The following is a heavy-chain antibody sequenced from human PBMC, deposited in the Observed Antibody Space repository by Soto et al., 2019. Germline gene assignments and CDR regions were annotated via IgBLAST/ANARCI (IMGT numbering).Heavy chain of an antibody. CDR2: INTYNANT. V-gene: IGHV1-18*01. CDR1: GYTFTNYG. J-gene: IGHJ3*02. D-gene: IGHD6-13*01. CDR3: ARDLLYSTRSTVRFDI. Sequence: VQLVQSGVEVKKPGASVKVSCKASGYTFTNYGISWVRQAPGQGLEWMGWINTYNANTKYAQKVQGRVTLTTETSTSTAYMELRSLRPDDTAVYYCARDLLYSTRSTVRFDIWGQGTMLTVSS.